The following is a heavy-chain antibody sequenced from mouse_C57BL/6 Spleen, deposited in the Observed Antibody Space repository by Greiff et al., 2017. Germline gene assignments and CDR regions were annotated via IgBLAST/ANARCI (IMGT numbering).Heavy chain of an antibody. J-gene: IGHJ4*01. V-gene: IGHV1-69*01. D-gene: IGHD1-1*01. CDR1: GYTFTSYW. CDR3: ARGEILRYYAMDY. Sequence: VQLQQPGAELVMPGASVKLSCKASGYTFTSYWMHWVKQRPGQGLEWIGEIDPSDSYTNYNQKFKGKSTLTVDKSSSTAYMQLSSLTSEDSAVYYCARGEILRYYAMDYWGQGTSVTVSS. CDR2: IDPSDSYT.